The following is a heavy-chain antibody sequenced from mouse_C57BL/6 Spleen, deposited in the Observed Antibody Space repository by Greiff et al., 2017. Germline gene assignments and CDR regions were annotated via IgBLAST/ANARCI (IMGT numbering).Heavy chain of an antibody. J-gene: IGHJ2*01. CDR1: GYTFTSYW. Sequence: QVQLQQPGAELVRPGTSVKLSCKASGYTFTSYWMHWVKQRPGQGLEWIGVIDPSDCYTNYNPKFKGKATLTVDTSSSTAYMQLSSLTSEDSAVYYCATGTGGYYFDYWGQGTTLTVSS. CDR3: ATGTGGYYFDY. CDR2: IDPSDCYT. D-gene: IGHD4-1*01. V-gene: IGHV1-59*01.